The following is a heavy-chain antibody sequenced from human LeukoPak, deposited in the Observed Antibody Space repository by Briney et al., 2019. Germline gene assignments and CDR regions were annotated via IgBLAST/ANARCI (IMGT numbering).Heavy chain of an antibody. Sequence: SETLSLTCTVSGGSISSSSHYWGWIRQPPGKGLEWIGSIYYSGSTYYNPSLKSRVTISVDTSKNQFSLKLSSVTAADTAVYYCTRQEDSSGYSYRAEYFQHWGQGTLVTVSS. J-gene: IGHJ1*01. CDR1: GGSISSSSHY. V-gene: IGHV4-39*01. CDR3: TRQEDSSGYSYRAEYFQH. CDR2: IYYSGST. D-gene: IGHD3-22*01.